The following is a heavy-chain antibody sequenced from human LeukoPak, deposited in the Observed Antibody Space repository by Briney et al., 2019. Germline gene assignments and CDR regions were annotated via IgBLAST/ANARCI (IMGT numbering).Heavy chain of an antibody. CDR3: ARTAQYCSGGSCYVQNEYFQH. V-gene: IGHV1-3*01. CDR2: INAGNGNT. Sequence: ASVKVSCKASGYTFTSYAMHWVRQAPGQRLEWMGWINAGNGNTKYSQKFQGRVTITRDTSASTAYMELSSLRSEDTAVYYCARTAQYCSGGSCYVQNEYFQHWGQGTLVTVSS. D-gene: IGHD2-15*01. CDR1: GYTFTSYA. J-gene: IGHJ1*01.